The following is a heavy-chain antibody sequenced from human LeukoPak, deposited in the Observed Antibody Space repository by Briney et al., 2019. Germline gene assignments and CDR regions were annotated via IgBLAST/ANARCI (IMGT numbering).Heavy chain of an antibody. J-gene: IGHJ3*02. CDR3: ARARSNAFDI. Sequence: SETLSLTCTVSGGSISSYYWSWIRQPPGTGLEWIGYIYYSGTTNYNPSLKSRVTISVDTSKNQFSLKLSSVTAADTAVYYCARARSNAFDIWGQGTMVTVSS. CDR2: IYYSGTT. V-gene: IGHV4-59*01. CDR1: GGSISSYY. D-gene: IGHD3-10*01.